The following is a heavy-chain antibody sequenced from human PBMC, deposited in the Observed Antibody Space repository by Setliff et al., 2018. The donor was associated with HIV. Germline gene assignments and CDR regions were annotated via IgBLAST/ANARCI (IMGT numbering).Heavy chain of an antibody. CDR1: GFTFSDHY. CDR3: ARASYSSGWYAVMDV. CDR2: ISSSGSTI. V-gene: IGHV3-11*04. D-gene: IGHD6-19*01. Sequence: GGSLRLSCAASGFTFSDHYMSWIRQAPGKGLEWVSYISSSGSTIYYADSVKGRFTISRDNAKNSLYLEMNSLRADDTAVYYCARASYSSGWYAVMDVWGKGTTVTVSS. J-gene: IGHJ6*03.